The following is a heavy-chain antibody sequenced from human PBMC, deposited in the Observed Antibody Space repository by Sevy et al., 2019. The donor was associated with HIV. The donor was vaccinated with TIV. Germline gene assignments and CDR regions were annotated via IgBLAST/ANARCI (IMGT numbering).Heavy chain of an antibody. V-gene: IGHV3-49*03. CDR3: SKGGSGTGWFDP. J-gene: IGHJ5*02. CDR1: GFNFGDYP. CDR2: IRRKASGGTT. D-gene: IGHD3-10*01. Sequence: GGSLRLSSRASGFNFGDYPMSWFRQAPGKGLAWVGFIRRKASGGTTQYAASVKGRFTISRDDSESIAYLQMNSLKIEDTAVYYCSKGGSGTGWFDPWGQGTLVTVSS.